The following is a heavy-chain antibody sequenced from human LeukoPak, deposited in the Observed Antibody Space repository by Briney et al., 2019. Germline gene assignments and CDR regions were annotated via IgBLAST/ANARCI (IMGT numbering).Heavy chain of an antibody. CDR1: GFDFNIYS. CDR3: AREPGQWLPPEL. D-gene: IGHD6-19*01. J-gene: IGHJ4*02. V-gene: IGHV3-21*01. Sequence: GGSLRLSCAASGFDFNIYSMTWVRQAPGKGLERVSSISSNSVYKYYADSLKGRFTISRDNAKKSLYLQVSSLRAEDTAVYYCAREPGQWLPPELWGQGTLVIVSS. CDR2: ISSNSVYK.